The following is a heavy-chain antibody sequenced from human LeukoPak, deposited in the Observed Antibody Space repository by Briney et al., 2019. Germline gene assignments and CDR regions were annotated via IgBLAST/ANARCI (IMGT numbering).Heavy chain of an antibody. D-gene: IGHD4-23*01. CDR3: ARVGVDYSGNIIKYYFDY. CDR2: IYSRVT. J-gene: IGHJ4*02. V-gene: IGHV4-4*07. Sequence: SETLSLTCTVSGGSISNYYLSWIRQPAGKGLEWIGRIYSRVTTYNPSLKSRVTMSADTSRNHVSLTLNSVTAADTAVYYCARVGVDYSGNIIKYYFDYWGQGTLVTVSS. CDR1: GGSISNYY.